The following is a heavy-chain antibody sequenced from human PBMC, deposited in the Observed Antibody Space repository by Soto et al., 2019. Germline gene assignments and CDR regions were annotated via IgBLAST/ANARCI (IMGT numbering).Heavy chain of an antibody. Sequence: SETLSLTCTVSGGSISSGDYYWSWIRQPPGKGLEWIGYIYYSGSTYYNPSLKSRVTISVDTSKNQFSLKLSSVPAADTAVYYCARDRWADSSVYIIGPLMKDAFDIWGQGTMVTVSS. J-gene: IGHJ3*02. CDR2: IYYSGST. CDR1: GGSISSGDYY. V-gene: IGHV4-30-4*01. D-gene: IGHD3-22*01. CDR3: ARDRWADSSVYIIGPLMKDAFDI.